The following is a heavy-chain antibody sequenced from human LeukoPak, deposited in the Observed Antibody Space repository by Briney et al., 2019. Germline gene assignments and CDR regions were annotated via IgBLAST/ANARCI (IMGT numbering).Heavy chain of an antibody. CDR3: ARHWLGGSDY. V-gene: IGHV4-61*02. CDR2: IYTSGST. Sequence: PSETLSLTCTVSGGSISSGSYYWSWIRQPAGKGLEWIGRIYTSGSTNYNPSLKSRVTMSVDTSKNQFSLKLSSVTAADTAVYYCARHWLGGSDYWGQGTLVTVSS. J-gene: IGHJ4*02. D-gene: IGHD3-22*01. CDR1: GGSISSGSYY.